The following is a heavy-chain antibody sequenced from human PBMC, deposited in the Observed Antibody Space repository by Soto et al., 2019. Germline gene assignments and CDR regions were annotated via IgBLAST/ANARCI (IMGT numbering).Heavy chain of an antibody. CDR2: IYSGGST. CDR3: ARGANSRNYYYYYMDV. J-gene: IGHJ6*03. V-gene: IGHV3-66*01. Sequence: GGSLRLSCAASGFTVSSNYMSWVRQAPGKGLEWVSVIYSGGSTYYADSVKGRFTISRDNSKNTLYLQMNSLRAEDTAVYYCARGANSRNYYYYYMDVWGKGTTVTVSS. D-gene: IGHD1-1*01. CDR1: GFTVSSNY.